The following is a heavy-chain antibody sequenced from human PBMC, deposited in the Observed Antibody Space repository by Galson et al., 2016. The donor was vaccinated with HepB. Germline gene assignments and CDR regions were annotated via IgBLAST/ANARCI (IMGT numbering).Heavy chain of an antibody. Sequence: SVKVSCKASGYTFLNYGISWVRQAPGKGLEWMGRIRTPSGNTHYAQTVQGRVTITTNTSTGTVHMGLSSLRPDDAAVYYCAGDWGLLGGVTQNWFDPWGQGTLVIVSS. V-gene: IGHV1-18*01. J-gene: IGHJ5*02. CDR2: IRTPSGNT. D-gene: IGHD3-16*01. CDR1: GYTFLNYG. CDR3: AGDWGLLGGVTQNWFDP.